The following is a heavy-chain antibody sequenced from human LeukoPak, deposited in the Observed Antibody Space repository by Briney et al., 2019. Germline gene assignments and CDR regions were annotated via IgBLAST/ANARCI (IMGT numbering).Heavy chain of an antibody. J-gene: IGHJ4*02. V-gene: IGHV4-39*07. D-gene: IGHD6-13*01. CDR1: GDSISSSTYY. CDR3: ARGIVVWYALY. Sequence: SETLSLTCTVSGDSISSSTYYWGWIRQSPGKGLERVGSVSYSGNTYYNPSLKSRVTISLDTSKNQFSLKLTSVTAADTAVYFCARGIVVWYALYWGQGTLVTVSS. CDR2: VSYSGNT.